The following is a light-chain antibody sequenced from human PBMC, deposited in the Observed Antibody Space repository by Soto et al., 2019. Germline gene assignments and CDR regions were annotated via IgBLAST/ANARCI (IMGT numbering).Light chain of an antibody. V-gene: IGKV3-20*01. CDR1: QSVTSNQ. Sequence: ETVLTQSPGTLSLSPGERATLSCRASQSVTSNQLAWHRHKPGQVPRLLIYGASSRATGIPDRFSGSGSGTDFTLTISRLEPEDFAVYYCHQYGSSPLTFGGGTKVEIK. J-gene: IGKJ4*01. CDR2: GAS. CDR3: HQYGSSPLT.